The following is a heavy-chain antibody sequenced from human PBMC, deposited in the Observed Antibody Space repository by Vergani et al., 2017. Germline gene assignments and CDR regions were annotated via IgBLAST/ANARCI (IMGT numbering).Heavy chain of an antibody. CDR2: ISYDGSNK. D-gene: IGHD2-21*01. J-gene: IGHJ4*02. CDR1: GFTFSSYA. CDR3: ARAPDIVVGIATSPHFDY. Sequence: QVQLVESGGGVVQPGRSLRLSCAASGFTFSSYAMHWVRQAPGKGLEWVAVISYDGSNKYYADSVKGRFTISRDNAKNTLYLQMNSLRAEDTAVYYCARAPDIVVGIATSPHFDYWGQGTLVTVSS. V-gene: IGHV3-30-3*01.